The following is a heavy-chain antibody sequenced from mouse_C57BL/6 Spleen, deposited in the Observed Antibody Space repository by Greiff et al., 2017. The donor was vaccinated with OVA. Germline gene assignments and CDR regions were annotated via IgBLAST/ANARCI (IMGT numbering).Heavy chain of an antibody. Sequence: DVMLVESGGDLVKPGGSLKLSCAASGFTFSSYGMSWVRQTPDKRLEWVATISSGGSYTYYPDSVKGRFTISRDNAKNTLYLQMSSLKSEDTAMYYCARNALTGYAMDYWGQGTSVTVSS. CDR3: ARNALTGYAMDY. CDR2: ISSGGSYT. D-gene: IGHD4-1*01. J-gene: IGHJ4*01. V-gene: IGHV5-6*02. CDR1: GFTFSSYG.